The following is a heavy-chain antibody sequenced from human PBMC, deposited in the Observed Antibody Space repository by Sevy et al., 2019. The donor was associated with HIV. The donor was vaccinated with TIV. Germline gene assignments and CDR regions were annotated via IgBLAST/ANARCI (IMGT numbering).Heavy chain of an antibody. Sequence: ASVKVSCKASGGIFSSYAISWVRQAPGQGLEWMGGIIPIFGTVNYAQKFQGRVTITADKSTSTAYMELSSLRSEDTAVYYCASDYHYDNSGYLHPDDIWGQGTMVTVSS. CDR3: ASDYHYDNSGYLHPDDI. CDR2: IIPIFGTV. CDR1: GGIFSSYA. D-gene: IGHD3-22*01. V-gene: IGHV1-69*06. J-gene: IGHJ3*02.